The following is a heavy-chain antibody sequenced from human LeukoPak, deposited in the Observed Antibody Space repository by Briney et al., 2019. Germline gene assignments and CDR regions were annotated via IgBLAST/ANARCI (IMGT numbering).Heavy chain of an antibody. D-gene: IGHD3-3*01. CDR1: GGSISTYY. CDR2: IYTSGST. CDR3: ARRGQGTIFGVITDYYYYMDV. V-gene: IGHV4-4*07. Sequence: SETLSLTCTVSGGSISTYYWSWIRQPAGKGLEWIGRIYTSGSTNYNPSLKSRVTMSVDTSKNQFSLKLSSVTAADTAVYYCARRGQGTIFGVITDYYYYMDVWGKGTTVTVSS. J-gene: IGHJ6*03.